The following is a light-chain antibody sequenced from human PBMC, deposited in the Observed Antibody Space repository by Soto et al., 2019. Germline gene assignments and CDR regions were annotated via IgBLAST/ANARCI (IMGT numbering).Light chain of an antibody. V-gene: IGKV3-15*01. CDR3: QLYNNWPPWT. CDR2: GAS. Sequence: EIVMTQSPATLSVSPGERATLSCRASQSVSRNLAWYQQKPGQAPRLLIYGASTRATGIPARFSGSGSGTEFSLTISSLQSEDFAVYYCQLYNNWPPWTFGQGTKVEIK. CDR1: QSVSRN. J-gene: IGKJ1*01.